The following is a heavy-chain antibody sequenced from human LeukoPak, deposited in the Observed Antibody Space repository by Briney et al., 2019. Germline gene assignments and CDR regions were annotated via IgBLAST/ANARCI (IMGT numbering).Heavy chain of an antibody. Sequence: PSETLSLTCTVSGGSISSYYWSWIRQPPGKGLEWIGYIYYSGSTNYNPSLKSRATISVDTSKNQFSLKLSSVTAADTAVYYCAREDSSGCLDYWGQGTLVTVSS. CDR3: AREDSSGCLDY. J-gene: IGHJ4*02. D-gene: IGHD6-19*01. V-gene: IGHV4-59*01. CDR1: GGSISSYY. CDR2: IYYSGST.